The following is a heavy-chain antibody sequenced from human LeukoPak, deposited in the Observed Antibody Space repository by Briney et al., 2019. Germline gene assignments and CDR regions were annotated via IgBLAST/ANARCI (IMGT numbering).Heavy chain of an antibody. CDR3: ASPRGNYWFDS. V-gene: IGHV4-39*01. CDR2: IYYSGST. J-gene: IGHJ5*01. Sequence: PAETLSLTCSVSGGSVSSNYWAWIRQPPGKGLEWIGSIYYSGSTYYNPSLKSRVTISVDTSKNQFSLKLSSVTAADTAVYYCASPRGNYWFDSWGQGTLVTVSS. D-gene: IGHD1-7*01. CDR1: GGSVSSNY.